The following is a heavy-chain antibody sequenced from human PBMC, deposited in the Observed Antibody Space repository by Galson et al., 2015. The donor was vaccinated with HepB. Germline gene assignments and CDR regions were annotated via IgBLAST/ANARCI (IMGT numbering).Heavy chain of an antibody. Sequence: SLRLSCAASGFTFSSYGMHWVRQAQGKGLEWVAVIWYDGSNKYYADSVKGRFTISRDNSKNTLYLQMNSLRAEDTAVYYCARDHCGGNWVCYYYMDVWGKGTTVTVSS. D-gene: IGHD4-23*01. CDR1: GFTFSSYG. V-gene: IGHV3-33*01. J-gene: IGHJ6*03. CDR2: IWYDGSNK. CDR3: ARDHCGGNWVCYYYMDV.